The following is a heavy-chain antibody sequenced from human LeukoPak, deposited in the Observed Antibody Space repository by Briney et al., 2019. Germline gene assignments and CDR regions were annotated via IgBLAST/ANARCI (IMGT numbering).Heavy chain of an antibody. J-gene: IGHJ6*03. Sequence: PSETLSLTCAVYGGSFSGYYWSWIRQPPGKGLEWIGEINHSGSTNYNPSLKSRVTISVDTSKNQFSLKLSSVTAADTAVYYCARRGSIAARSYYYYYMDVWGKGTTVTVSS. CDR1: GGSFSGYY. D-gene: IGHD6-6*01. V-gene: IGHV4-34*01. CDR2: INHSGST. CDR3: ARRGSIAARSYYYYYMDV.